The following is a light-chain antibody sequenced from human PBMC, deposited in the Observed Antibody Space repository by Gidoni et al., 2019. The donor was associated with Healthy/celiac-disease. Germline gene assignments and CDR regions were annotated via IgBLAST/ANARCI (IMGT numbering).Light chain of an antibody. CDR2: AAS. V-gene: IGKV1-39*01. J-gene: IGKJ4*01. CDR1: QSISSY. CDR3: QQSYSTQLT. Sequence: DIQITQSQSSLSASVGDIVTITCRASQSISSYLNWYQQKPGKAPKLLIYAASSLQSGVPSKLSGSGSGTDFTLTISSLQHEDFGTYYCQQSYSTQLTFGGGTKVEIK.